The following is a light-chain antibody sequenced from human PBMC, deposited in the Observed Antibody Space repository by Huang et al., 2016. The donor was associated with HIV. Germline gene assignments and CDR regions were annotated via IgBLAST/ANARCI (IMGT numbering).Light chain of an antibody. CDR2: WAS. V-gene: IGKV4-1*01. CDR1: QSIFNSFNNKNY. J-gene: IGKJ3*01. CDR3: QQFYGYPFT. Sequence: DIVMTQSPDSLAVSLCERATITCRFSQSIFNSFNNKNYLAWYQLKPGQPPKLLINWASIRESGVPDRFSGSGSGTDFSLTVSSLQTEDVAVYSCQQFYGYPFTFGPGTRIHI.